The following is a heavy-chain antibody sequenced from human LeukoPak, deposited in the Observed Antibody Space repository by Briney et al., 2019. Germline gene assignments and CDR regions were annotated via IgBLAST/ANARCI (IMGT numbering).Heavy chain of an antibody. CDR1: GFTFSSYE. D-gene: IGHD3-22*01. CDR3: ARAGYYYDSSGYYTPGWYLDL. CDR2: ISSSGSTI. J-gene: IGHJ2*01. Sequence: GGSLRLSCAASGFTFSSYEMNWVRQAPGKGLEWVSYISSSGSTIYYADSVKGRFTISRDNAKNSLYLQMNSLRAEDTAVYYCARAGYYYDSSGYYTPGWYLDLWGRGTLVTVSS. V-gene: IGHV3-48*03.